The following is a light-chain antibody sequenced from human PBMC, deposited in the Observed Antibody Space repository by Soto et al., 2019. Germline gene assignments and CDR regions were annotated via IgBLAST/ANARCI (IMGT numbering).Light chain of an antibody. V-gene: IGLV1-44*01. CDR2: SNN. J-gene: IGLJ3*02. CDR3: AAWDDSLNGVV. CDR1: SSNIGSNT. Sequence: QSVLTQPPSASGTPGQRVTISCSGSSSNIGSNTVNWYPQLPGTAPKLLSYSNNQRPSGVPDRFSGSKSGTSASLAISGLQSEYEADYYCAAWDDSLNGVVFGGGTKLTVL.